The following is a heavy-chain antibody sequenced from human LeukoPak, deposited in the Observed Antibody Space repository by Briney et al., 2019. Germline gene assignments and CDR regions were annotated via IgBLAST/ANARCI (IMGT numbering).Heavy chain of an antibody. CDR2: IWYDGSNK. CDR3: AGRYCTPSSCYSDY. CDR1: GFTFSSYG. J-gene: IGHJ4*02. Sequence: GRSLRLSCAASGFTFSSYGMHWVRQAPGKGLEWVAVIWYDGSNKYYADSVKGRFTISRDNSKNTLYLQMNSLRAEDTAVYYCAGRYCTPSSCYSDYWGQGALVTVSS. D-gene: IGHD2-8*01. V-gene: IGHV3-33*01.